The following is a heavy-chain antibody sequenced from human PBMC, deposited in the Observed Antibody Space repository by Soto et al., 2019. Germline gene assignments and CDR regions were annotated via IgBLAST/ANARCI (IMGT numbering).Heavy chain of an antibody. CDR2: ISGSGGST. CDR1: GFTFSSYA. CDR3: AKDMENYYDSTWLGAFDI. J-gene: IGHJ3*02. Sequence: GGSLRLSCAASGFTFSSYAMSWVRQAPGKGLEWVSAISGSGGSTYYADSVKGRFTISRDNSKNTLYLQMNSLRAEDTAVYYCAKDMENYYDSTWLGAFDIWGQGTMVTVSS. D-gene: IGHD3-22*01. V-gene: IGHV3-23*01.